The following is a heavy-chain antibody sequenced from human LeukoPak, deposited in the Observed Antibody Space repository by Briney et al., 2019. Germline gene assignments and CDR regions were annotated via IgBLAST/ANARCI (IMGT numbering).Heavy chain of an antibody. CDR3: ARGGYYGSGSYEYYDY. J-gene: IGHJ4*02. CDR2: ITYGGSNK. D-gene: IGHD3-10*01. Sequence: PGGSLRLSCAASGFTFSFNGMHWVRQAPGKGLEWVAFITYGGSNKYYADSVKGRFTISRDNSKNTLYLHMNSLRAEDTAVYYCARGGYYGSGSYEYYDYWGQGTLVTVSS. CDR1: GFTFSFNG. V-gene: IGHV3-30*02.